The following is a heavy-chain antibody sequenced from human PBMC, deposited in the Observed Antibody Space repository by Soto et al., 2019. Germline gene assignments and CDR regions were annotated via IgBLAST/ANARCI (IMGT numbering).Heavy chain of an antibody. CDR3: AKDSVAGANDFDS. J-gene: IGHJ4*02. Sequence: GGSLRLSCAASGFTFSSYAMSWVRQAPGKGLEWVSAISGSGGNTFYADSAKGRFTISRDNSKNTLYLQMNSLRAEDTAVYYCAKDSVAGANDFDSWGQGTLVTVSS. CDR1: GFTFSSYA. V-gene: IGHV3-23*01. D-gene: IGHD6-19*01. CDR2: ISGSGGNT.